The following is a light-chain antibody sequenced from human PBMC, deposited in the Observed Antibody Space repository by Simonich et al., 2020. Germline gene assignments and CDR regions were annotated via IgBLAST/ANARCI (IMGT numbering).Light chain of an antibody. CDR3: SSYAGSNNYWV. CDR1: SSDVGGYNY. CDR2: EVS. V-gene: IGLV2-8*01. Sequence: QSALTQPPSASGSPGQSVTISCTGTSSDVGGYNYVSWYQQHPGKAPKLMIYEVSKRPAGGPERFSGSKSGNTASLTVSGLQAEDEADYYCSSYAGSNNYWVFGGGTKLTVL. J-gene: IGLJ3*02.